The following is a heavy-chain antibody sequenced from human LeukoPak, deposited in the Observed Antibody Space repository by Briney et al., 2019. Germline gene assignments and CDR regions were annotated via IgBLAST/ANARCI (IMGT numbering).Heavy chain of an antibody. V-gene: IGHV3-74*01. J-gene: IGHJ4*02. Sequence: GGSLRLSCAASGFTFSSYWMHWVRQAPGKGLVWVSRINSDGSSTSYADSVKGRFTISRDNSKNTLYLQMNSLRAEDTAVYYCAKDLGIAARPIRNFDYWGQGALVTVSS. D-gene: IGHD6-6*01. CDR1: GFTFSSYW. CDR2: INSDGSST. CDR3: AKDLGIAARPIRNFDY.